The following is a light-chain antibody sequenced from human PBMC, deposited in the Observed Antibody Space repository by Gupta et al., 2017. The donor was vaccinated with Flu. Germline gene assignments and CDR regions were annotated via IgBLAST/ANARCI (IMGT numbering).Light chain of an antibody. CDR1: QGIRGD. J-gene: IGKJ2*01. V-gene: IGKV1-6*01. CDR2: GAT. CDR3: LQNYNYPFT. Sequence: GDRVTITCRASQGIRGDLAWYQKKPGKAPNLLIYGATSLQSGVPLRFGGSGSGTDFTLTITSLQPEDFATYYCLQNYNYPFTFGQGTKLEIK.